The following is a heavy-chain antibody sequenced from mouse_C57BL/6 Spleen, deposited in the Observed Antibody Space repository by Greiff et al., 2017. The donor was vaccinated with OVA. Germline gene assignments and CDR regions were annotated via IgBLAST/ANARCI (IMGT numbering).Heavy chain of an antibody. CDR1: GYTFTSYW. CDR3: ASLDAY. CDR2: IDPNSGGT. V-gene: IGHV1-72*01. Sequence: QVHVKQPGAELVKPGASVKLSCKASGYTFTSYWMHWVKQRPGRGLEWIGRIDPNSGGTKYNEKFKSKATLTVDKPSSTAYMQLSSLTSEDSAVYYCASLDAYWGQGTLVTVSA. J-gene: IGHJ3*01.